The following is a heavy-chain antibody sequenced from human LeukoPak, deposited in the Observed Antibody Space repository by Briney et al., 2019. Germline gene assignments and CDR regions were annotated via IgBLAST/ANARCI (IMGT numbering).Heavy chain of an antibody. CDR1: GGSISSSTYY. CDR2: IYFSGST. CDR3: ARWYSSSFDY. Sequence: PSETLSLTCTVSGGSISSSTYYWGWIRQPPGKGLEWTGSIYFSGSTYYNPSLKSRVTISVDTSKKQLSLNLSSVTAADTAVYYCARWYSSSFDYWGQGTLVTVSS. D-gene: IGHD6-6*01. V-gene: IGHV4-39*01. J-gene: IGHJ4*02.